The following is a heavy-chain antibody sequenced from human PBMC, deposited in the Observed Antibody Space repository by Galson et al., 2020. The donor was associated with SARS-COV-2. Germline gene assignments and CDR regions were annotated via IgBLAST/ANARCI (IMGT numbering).Heavy chain of an antibody. CDR3: VRGAEERRIIVVVPYDYTYMDV. V-gene: IGHV4-34*01. J-gene: IGHJ6*03. D-gene: IGHD2-2*01. CDR1: GGSFKNYS. CDR2: INHRASP. Sequence: SQTLSLTCAVYGGSFKNYSWTWIRQSPGKGLQWIGEINHRASPNYDPSLQGRVALSLDTSTHQFSLRMRSVPAADTAASYCVRGAEERRIIVVVPYDYTYMDVWGGGTAVTVSS.